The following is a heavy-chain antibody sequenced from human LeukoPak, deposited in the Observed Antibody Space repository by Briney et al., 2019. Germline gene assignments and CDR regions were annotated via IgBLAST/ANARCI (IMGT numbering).Heavy chain of an antibody. CDR2: TRNKANSYTT. J-gene: IGHJ6*03. V-gene: IGHV3-72*01. Sequence: PGGSLRLSCAASGFTFSDHYRDWVRQAPGKGLEWVGRTRNKANSYTTEYAASVKGRLTISRDDSKNSLYLQMNSLRAEDTAVYYCARGGAYYYYMDVWGKGTTVTVSS. CDR1: GFTFSDHY. CDR3: ARGGAYYYYMDV. D-gene: IGHD4/OR15-4a*01.